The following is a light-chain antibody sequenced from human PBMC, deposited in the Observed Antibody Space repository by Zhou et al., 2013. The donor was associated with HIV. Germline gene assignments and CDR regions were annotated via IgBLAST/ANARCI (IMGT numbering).Light chain of an antibody. Sequence: AIRMTQSPSSFSASTGDRVTITCRASQGISSYLAWYQQKPGKAPRLLIYAASTLQSGVPLRFSGSASGTDFTLTINSLQPEDFATYFCQQSYSVPPTFGQGTKLEI. CDR1: QGISSY. V-gene: IGKV1-8*01. CDR3: QQSYSVPPT. J-gene: IGKJ2*01. CDR2: AAS.